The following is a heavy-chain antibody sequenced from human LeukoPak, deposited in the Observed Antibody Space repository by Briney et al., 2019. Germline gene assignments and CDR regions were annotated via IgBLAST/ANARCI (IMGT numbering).Heavy chain of an antibody. J-gene: IGHJ4*02. D-gene: IGHD3-10*01. CDR3: ASLYYGSGSYGRYNPPFDY. CDR2: INPNSDGT. CDR1: GYTFTGYY. V-gene: IGHV1-2*06. Sequence: ASVKVSCKASGYTFTGYYMHWVRQAPGQGLEWMGRINPNSDGTNYAQKFQGRVTMTRDTSISTAYMELSRLRAVDTAVYYCASLYYGSGSYGRYNPPFDYWGQGTLVTLSS.